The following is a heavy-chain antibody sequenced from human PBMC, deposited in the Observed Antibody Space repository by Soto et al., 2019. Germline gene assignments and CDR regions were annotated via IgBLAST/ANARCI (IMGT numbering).Heavy chain of an antibody. CDR3: AREPRQGDRIYFFDS. J-gene: IGHJ4*02. CDR2: IYYSGST. CDR1: GGSISSGGYS. V-gene: IGHV4-30-4*07. D-gene: IGHD2-21*01. Sequence: SETLSLTCAVSGGSISSGGYSWSWIRQPPGKGLEWIGYIYYSGSTCYNPSRKSRVTISVDKSKNQFSLRVTSVTTADTAIYYCAREPRQGDRIYFFDSWGRGTLVTVSS.